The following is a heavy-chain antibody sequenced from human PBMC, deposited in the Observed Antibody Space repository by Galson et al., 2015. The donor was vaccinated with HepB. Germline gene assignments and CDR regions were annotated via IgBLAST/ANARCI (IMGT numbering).Heavy chain of an antibody. CDR1: GFTFSNYG. J-gene: IGHJ6*02. Sequence: SLRPSCAVSGFTFSNYGIHWVRQAPGKGLEWVAIIWYDGSTKYYADSVKGRFSISRDNSKNTLYLQMNSLRAEDTSVYYCARGLPVGTGSYGMDVWGQGTTVTVSS. CDR3: ARGLPVGTGSYGMDV. CDR2: IWYDGSTK. V-gene: IGHV3-33*01.